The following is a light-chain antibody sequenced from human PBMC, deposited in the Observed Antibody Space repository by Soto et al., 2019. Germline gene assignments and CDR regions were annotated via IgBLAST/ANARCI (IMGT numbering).Light chain of an antibody. CDR3: QQYSSYPRT. CDR2: AAS. J-gene: IGKJ1*01. CDR1: QDITSY. V-gene: IGKV1-8*01. Sequence: AIRMTQSPSSLSASTGDRVTITCRASQDITSYLAWYQQKPGKAPKLLIYAASTLQRGVPSRFSGSGSGTDFTLTISCLQSEDFATCYSQQYSSYPRTFGQGTKVEIK.